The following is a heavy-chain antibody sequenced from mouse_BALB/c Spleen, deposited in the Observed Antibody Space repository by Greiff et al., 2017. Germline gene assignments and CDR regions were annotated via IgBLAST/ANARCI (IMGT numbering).Heavy chain of an antibody. Sequence: DVQLVESGGGLVKPGGSLKLSCAASGFTFSSYAMSWVRQSPEKRLEWVAEISSGGSYTYYPDTLTGRFTISRDNAKNTLYLEMSSLRSEDTAMYYCAREATRAPYFDYWGQGTTLTVSS. D-gene: IGHD3-3*01. CDR1: GFTFSSYA. CDR2: ISSGGSYT. V-gene: IGHV5-9-4*01. CDR3: AREATRAPYFDY. J-gene: IGHJ2*01.